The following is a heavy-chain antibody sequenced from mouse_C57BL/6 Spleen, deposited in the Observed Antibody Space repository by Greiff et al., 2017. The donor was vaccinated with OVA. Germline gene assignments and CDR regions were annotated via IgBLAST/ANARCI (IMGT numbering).Heavy chain of an antibody. Sequence: QVQLQQSDAELVKPGASVKISCKVSGYTFTDHTIHWMKQRPEQGLEWIGYIYSRDGSTKYNEKFKGKATLTADKSSSTAYMQLKSLTSEDSAVYFCARRGRGDYYAMDYWGQGTSVTVSS. J-gene: IGHJ4*01. V-gene: IGHV1-78*01. CDR2: IYSRDGST. CDR3: ARRGRGDYYAMDY. D-gene: IGHD6-1*01. CDR1: GYTFTDHT.